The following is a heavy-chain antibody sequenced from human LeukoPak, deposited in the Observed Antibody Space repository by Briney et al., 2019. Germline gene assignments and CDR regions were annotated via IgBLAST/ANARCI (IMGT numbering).Heavy chain of an antibody. CDR1: GGSISSYY. Sequence: PSETLSLTCTVSGGSISSYYWSWIRQPPGKGLEWIGYIYYSGSTNYNPSLKSRVTISVDTSKNQFSLKLSSVTAADTAVYYCARQGFGPFDYWGQGTLVTVSS. CDR2: IYYSGST. D-gene: IGHD3-16*01. V-gene: IGHV4-59*01. J-gene: IGHJ4*02. CDR3: ARQGFGPFDY.